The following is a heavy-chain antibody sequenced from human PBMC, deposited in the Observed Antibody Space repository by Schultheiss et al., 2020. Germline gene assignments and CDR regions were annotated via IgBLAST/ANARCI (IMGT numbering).Heavy chain of an antibody. V-gene: IGHV3-7*01. D-gene: IGHD2-21*02. J-gene: IGHJ6*02. CDR3: AKDSSSTVISYYYYGMDV. Sequence: GGSLRLSCAASGFTFSTYWMSWVRQAPGKGLEWVANIKEDGSDKYYVDSVKGRFTISRDNAKNSLYLQMNSLRAEDTAIYYCAKDSSSTVISYYYYGMDVWGQGTTVTVSS. CDR2: IKEDGSDK. CDR1: GFTFSTYW.